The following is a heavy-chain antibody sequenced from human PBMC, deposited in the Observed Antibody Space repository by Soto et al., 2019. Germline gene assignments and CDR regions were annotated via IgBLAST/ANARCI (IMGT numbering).Heavy chain of an antibody. V-gene: IGHV4-39*01. CDR2: IYHTGNA. Sequence: PSETLSLTCSVSGDSISNSRFYWAWIRQPPGEGLEWIGSIYHTGNAYYNPSLKSRVTIFVDTSKNQFSLKLTSVTAADTALYYCARDYFDSSDYTTNWFDPCGQGTLVTSPQ. CDR1: GDSISNSRFY. CDR3: ARDYFDSSDYTTNWFDP. D-gene: IGHD3-22*01. J-gene: IGHJ5*02.